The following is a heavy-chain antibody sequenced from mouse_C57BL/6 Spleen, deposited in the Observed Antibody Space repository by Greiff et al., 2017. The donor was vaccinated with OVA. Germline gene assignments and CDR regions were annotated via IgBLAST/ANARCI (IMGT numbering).Heavy chain of an antibody. CDR3: ARWDSSGYGAMDY. V-gene: IGHV1-7*01. CDR2: INPSSGYT. CDR1: GYTFTSYW. Sequence: VQLVESGAELAKPGASVKLSCKASGYTFTSYWMHWVKQRPGQGLEWIGYINPSSGYTKYNQKFKDKATLTADKSSSTAYMQLSSLTYEDSAVYYCARWDSSGYGAMDYWGQGTSVTVSS. D-gene: IGHD3-2*02. J-gene: IGHJ4*01.